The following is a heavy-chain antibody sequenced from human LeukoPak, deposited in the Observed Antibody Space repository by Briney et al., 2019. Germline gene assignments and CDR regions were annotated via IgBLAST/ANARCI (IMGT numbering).Heavy chain of an antibody. CDR1: GFTFSSYC. V-gene: IGHV4-39*01. CDR3: ARRGIAAAGTGY. Sequence: GSLRLSCAASGFTFSSYCMSWVRQAPGKGLEWIGSIYYSGSTYYNPSLKSRVTISVDTSKNQFSLKLSSVTAADTAVYYCARRGIAAAGTGYWGQGTLVTVSS. CDR2: IYYSGST. J-gene: IGHJ4*02. D-gene: IGHD6-13*01.